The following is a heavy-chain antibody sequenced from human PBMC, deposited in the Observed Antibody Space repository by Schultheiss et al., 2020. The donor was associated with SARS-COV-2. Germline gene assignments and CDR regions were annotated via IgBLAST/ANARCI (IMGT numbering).Heavy chain of an antibody. D-gene: IGHD2-21*01. Sequence: SETLSLTCAVYGGSFSGYYWGWIRQPPGKGLEWIGYIYYSGSTNYNPSLKSRVTISVDTSKNQFSLKLSSVTAADTAVYYCARAKYILWGSLDYWGQGTLVTVSS. CDR1: GGSFSGYY. CDR2: IYYSGST. J-gene: IGHJ4*02. CDR3: ARAKYILWGSLDY. V-gene: IGHV4-34*01.